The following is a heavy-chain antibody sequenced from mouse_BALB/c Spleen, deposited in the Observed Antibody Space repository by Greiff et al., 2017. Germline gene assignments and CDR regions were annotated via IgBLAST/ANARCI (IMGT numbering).Heavy chain of an antibody. V-gene: IGHV2-2*02. CDR2: IWSGGST. J-gene: IGHJ3*01. D-gene: IGHD2-2*01. Sequence: VKLQESGPGLVQPSQSLSITCTVSGFSLTSYGVHWVRQSPGKGLEWLGVIWSGGSTDYNAAFISRLSISKDNSKSQVFFKMNSLQANDTAIYYCASFYYGYDWFAYWGQGTLVTVSA. CDR3: ASFYYGYDWFAY. CDR1: GFSLTSYG.